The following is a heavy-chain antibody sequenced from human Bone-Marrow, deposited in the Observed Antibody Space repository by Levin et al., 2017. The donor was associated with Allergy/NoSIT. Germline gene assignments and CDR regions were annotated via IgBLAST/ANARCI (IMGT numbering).Heavy chain of an antibody. CDR3: ARALSSSGDYYFDL. CDR2: ISPIFGIP. CDR1: GGTGSSYT. J-gene: IGHJ2*01. V-gene: IGHV1-69*02. D-gene: IGHD6-13*01. Sequence: VASVKVSCKASGGTGSSYTFNWVRQAPGQGLEWMGRISPIFGIPNYAQKFQDRITINVDKSTSTAYMELNSLRSEDTAIYYCARALSSSGDYYFDLWGRGTLVTVSS.